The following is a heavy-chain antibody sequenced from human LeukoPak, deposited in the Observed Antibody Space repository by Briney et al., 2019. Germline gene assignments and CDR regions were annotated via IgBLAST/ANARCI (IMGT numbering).Heavy chain of an antibody. CDR1: GGSISGYY. Sequence: PSETLSLTCTVSGGSISGYYWSWIRQPPGKGLEWIGYIYYSGSTNYNPSLKSRVTISVDTSKNQFPLKLSSVTAADTAVYYCARRRSSASCPYYYYYYMDVWGKGTTVTVSS. CDR2: IYYSGST. V-gene: IGHV4-59*01. D-gene: IGHD2-2*01. CDR3: ARRRSSASCPYYYYYYMDV. J-gene: IGHJ6*03.